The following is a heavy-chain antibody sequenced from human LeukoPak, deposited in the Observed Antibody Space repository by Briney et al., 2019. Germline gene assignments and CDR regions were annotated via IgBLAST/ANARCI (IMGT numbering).Heavy chain of an antibody. D-gene: IGHD2-2*01. V-gene: IGHV4-39*01. J-gene: IGHJ5*02. CDR2: IYYSGST. Sequence: SETLSLTCTVSGGSISSSSYYWGWIRQPRGKGLEWFGSIYYSGSTYYNPSLKRQFTISVDTSKNQFSLKLSSVTAADTAVYYCARAIVAVPAAQNLKNWFDPWGQGTLVTVSS. CDR3: ARAIVAVPAAQNLKNWFDP. CDR1: GGSISSSSYY.